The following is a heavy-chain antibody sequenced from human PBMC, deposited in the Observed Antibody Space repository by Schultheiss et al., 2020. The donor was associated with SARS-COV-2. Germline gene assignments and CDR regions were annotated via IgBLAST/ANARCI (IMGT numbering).Heavy chain of an antibody. CDR3: ARGELGRLRLGGDY. D-gene: IGHD3-16*01. Sequence: TLSLTCTVSGGSISSRHYHWAWIRQPPGKGLEWIGYIYYSGSTYYNPSLKSRVTISVDTSKNQFSLKLSSVTAADTAVYYCARGELGRLRLGGDYWGQGTLVTVSS. J-gene: IGHJ4*02. V-gene: IGHV4-31*03. CDR2: IYYSGST. CDR1: GGSISSRHYH.